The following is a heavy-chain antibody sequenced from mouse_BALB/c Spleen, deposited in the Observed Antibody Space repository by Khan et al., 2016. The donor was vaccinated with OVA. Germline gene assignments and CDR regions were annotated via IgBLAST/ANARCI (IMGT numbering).Heavy chain of an antibody. CDR2: IWGDGST. V-gene: IGHV2-6-7*01. CDR3: ARELRLGGFAY. CDR1: GFSLTDYG. D-gene: IGHD1-2*01. Sequence: QIQLVQSGPGLVAPSQSLSITCTVSGFSLTDYGVNWVRQPPGKGLEWLGMIWGDGSTDYNSALKSRLSISKDNSKSQVFLKMNSLQTDDTARYYCARELRLGGFAYWGQGTRVTVSA. J-gene: IGHJ3*01.